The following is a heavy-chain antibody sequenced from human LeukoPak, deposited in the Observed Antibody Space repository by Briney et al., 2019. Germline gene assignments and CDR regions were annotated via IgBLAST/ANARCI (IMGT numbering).Heavy chain of an antibody. J-gene: IGHJ6*03. Sequence: PGGSLRLSRATSGFTFNTYAMHWVRQAPGKGLEWVAFIRYDGSNKYYADSVKGRFTISRDNSKNTLYLQLNSLRAEDTAVYYCAKVCFGDYSYYYYYLDVSGKGTTVTVSS. CDR2: IRYDGSNK. CDR1: GFTFNTYA. D-gene: IGHD4-17*01. V-gene: IGHV3-30*02. CDR3: AKVCFGDYSYYYYYLDV.